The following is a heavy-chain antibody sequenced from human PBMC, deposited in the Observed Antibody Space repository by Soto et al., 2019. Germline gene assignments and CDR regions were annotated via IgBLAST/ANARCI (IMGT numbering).Heavy chain of an antibody. V-gene: IGHV4-59*01. CDR1: GGSMSSYY. D-gene: IGHD3-22*01. J-gene: IGHJ5*02. CDR2: IYYSRYT. CDR3: ARGDHFDSSGPFDP. Sequence: PSETLSLTCSVSGGSMSSYYWYWLRQPPGKGLECIGYIYYSRYTNYSPSLKSRVTMSVDTSKNHFSLKLSSVTAADTAVYYCARGDHFDSSGPFDPWGQGTLVTVSS.